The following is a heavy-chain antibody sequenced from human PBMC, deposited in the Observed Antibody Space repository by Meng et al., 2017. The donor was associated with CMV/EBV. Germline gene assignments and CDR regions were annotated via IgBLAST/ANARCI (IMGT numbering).Heavy chain of an antibody. CDR2: ISGSGGST. J-gene: IGHJ4*02. CDR1: RFTFSSYA. Sequence: LSCAASRFTFSSYAMSWVRQAPGKGLEWVSAISGSGGSTYYADSVKGRFTISRDNSKNTLYLQMNSLRAEDTAVYYCAKWSSSGWLDYWGQGTLVTVSS. CDR3: AKWSSSGWLDY. D-gene: IGHD6-19*01. V-gene: IGHV3-23*01.